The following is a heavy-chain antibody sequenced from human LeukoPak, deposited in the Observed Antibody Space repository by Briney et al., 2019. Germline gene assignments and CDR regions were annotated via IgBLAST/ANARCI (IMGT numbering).Heavy chain of an antibody. Sequence: GRSLRLSCAASGFTFSSYGMHWVRQAPGKGLEWVAVISYDGSNKYYADSVKGRFTISRDNSKNTLYLQMNSLRAEDTAVHYCAKTLTTTVVTQDYWGQGTLVTVSS. D-gene: IGHD4-23*01. V-gene: IGHV3-30*18. CDR2: ISYDGSNK. J-gene: IGHJ4*02. CDR1: GFTFSSYG. CDR3: AKTLTTTVVTQDY.